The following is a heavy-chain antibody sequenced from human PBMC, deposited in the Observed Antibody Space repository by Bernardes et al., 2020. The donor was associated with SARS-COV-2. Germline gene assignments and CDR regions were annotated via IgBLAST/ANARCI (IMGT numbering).Heavy chain of an antibody. CDR3: AILSAGGVDY. CDR1: GFTFDDYD. D-gene: IGHD3-3*02. CDR2: ISWNSGSI. V-gene: IGHV3-9*01. Sequence: GGSLRLSCAASGFTFDDYDMHWVRQAPGKGLEWVAGISWNSGSIGDADSVKGRFTISSANANNSLYLQMNSLRAEDTALYYCAILSAGGVDYWGQGTLVTVPS. J-gene: IGHJ4*01.